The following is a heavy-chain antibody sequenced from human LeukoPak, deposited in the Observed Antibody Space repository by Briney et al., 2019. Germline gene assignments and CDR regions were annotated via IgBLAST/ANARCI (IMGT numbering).Heavy chain of an antibody. CDR1: GGTFSRYA. Sequence: SVKVSCKASGGTFSRYAISWVRQAPGQGLEWMGGIIPIFGTANYAQKFQGRVTITTDESTSTAYMELSSLRSEDTAVYYCARPGIVGATTDAFDIWGQGTMVTVSS. CDR3: ARPGIVGATTDAFDI. V-gene: IGHV1-69*05. D-gene: IGHD1-26*01. J-gene: IGHJ3*02. CDR2: IIPIFGTA.